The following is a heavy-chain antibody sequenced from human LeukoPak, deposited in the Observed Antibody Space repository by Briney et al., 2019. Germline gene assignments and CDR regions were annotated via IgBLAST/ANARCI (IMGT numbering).Heavy chain of an antibody. V-gene: IGHV1-69*13. CDR3: ARGYCSSTSCYGGGFDY. CDR2: IIPIFGTA. Sequence: SVKVSFKASGGTFSSYAISWVRQAPGQGLEWMGGIIPIFGTANYAQKFQGRVTITADESTSTAYMELSSLRSEDTAVYYCARGYCSSTSCYGGGFDYWGQGTLVTVSS. CDR1: GGTFSSYA. D-gene: IGHD2-2*01. J-gene: IGHJ4*02.